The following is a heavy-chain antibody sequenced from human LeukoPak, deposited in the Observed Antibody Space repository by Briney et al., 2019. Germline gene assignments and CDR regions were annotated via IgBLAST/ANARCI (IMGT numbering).Heavy chain of an antibody. Sequence: SETLSLTCTVSGGSISSYYWSWIRQPPGKGLEWIGYIYYSGSTNYNPSLKSRVTISVDTSKNQFSLELSSVTAADTAVYYCSRGAAGTSGWFSYWGQGTLVTVSS. J-gene: IGHJ4*02. V-gene: IGHV4-59*01. CDR2: IYYSGST. CDR3: SRGAAGTSGWFSY. CDR1: GGSISSYY. D-gene: IGHD6-19*01.